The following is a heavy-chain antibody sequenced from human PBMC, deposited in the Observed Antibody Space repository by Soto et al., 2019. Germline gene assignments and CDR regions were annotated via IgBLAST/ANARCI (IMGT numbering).Heavy chain of an antibody. Sequence: PGGSLRLSCAASGFTFSSYWMSWVRQAPGKGLEWVANIKQDGSEKYYVDSVKGRFTISRDNAKNSLYLQMNSLRAEDTAVYYCARDDPPVGATTLYYYYGMDVWGQGTTVTVSS. D-gene: IGHD1-26*01. V-gene: IGHV3-7*03. CDR3: ARDDPPVGATTLYYYYGMDV. J-gene: IGHJ6*02. CDR2: IKQDGSEK. CDR1: GFTFSSYW.